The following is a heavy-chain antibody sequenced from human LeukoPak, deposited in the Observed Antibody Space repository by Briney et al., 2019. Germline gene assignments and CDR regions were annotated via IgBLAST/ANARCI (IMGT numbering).Heavy chain of an antibody. D-gene: IGHD3-10*01. CDR3: AKAPGRGITMVRGANLGGLS. Sequence: GRSLRLSCAASGFTFDDYAMHWVRQAPGKGLEWVSGISWNSGSIGYADSVKGRFTISRDNAKNSLYLQMNSLRAEDTALYYCAKAPGRGITMVRGANLGGLSWGQGTLVTVSS. V-gene: IGHV3-9*01. J-gene: IGHJ4*02. CDR2: ISWNSGSI. CDR1: GFTFDDYA.